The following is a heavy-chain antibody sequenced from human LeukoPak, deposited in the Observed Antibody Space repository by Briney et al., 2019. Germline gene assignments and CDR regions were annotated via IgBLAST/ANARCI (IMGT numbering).Heavy chain of an antibody. D-gene: IGHD1-14*01. CDR3: AKYRTTSGAALEY. J-gene: IGHJ4*02. Sequence: GGSLRLSCAASGLTFSSCVMGWVRQAPGMGPEWVSAISGRDGSTIYADSVKGRFTISGDFSKNTLYLQMNSLRADDTALYYCAKYRTTSGAALEYWGQGSLVTVSS. CDR2: ISGRDGST. V-gene: IGHV3-23*01. CDR1: GLTFSSCV.